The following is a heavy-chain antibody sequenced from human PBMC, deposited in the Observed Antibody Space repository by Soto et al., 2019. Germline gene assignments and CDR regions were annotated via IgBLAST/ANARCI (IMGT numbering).Heavy chain of an antibody. CDR1: GFTFSSYA. J-gene: IGHJ6*03. Sequence: EVQLLESGGGLVQPGGSLRLSCAASGFTFSSYAMSWVRQAPGKGLEWVSAISGSGGSTYYADSVKGRFTISRDNSKNTLYLQMNSLRAEDTAVYYCAKDIVYYDFRGYYYYYMDVWGKGTTVTVSS. CDR2: ISGSGGST. CDR3: AKDIVYYDFRGYYYYYMDV. V-gene: IGHV3-23*01. D-gene: IGHD3-3*01.